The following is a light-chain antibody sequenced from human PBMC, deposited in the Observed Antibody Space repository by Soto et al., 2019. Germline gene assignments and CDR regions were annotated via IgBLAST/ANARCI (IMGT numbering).Light chain of an antibody. Sequence: ETVLTQSPGTLSLSPGERATLFCRASQSITSNHLAWYQQKPGQAPRLLIYGASSRATGIPDRFSGSGAGTDFTLTISRLEPEDFAVYCCQQQGTSPPSWTCGQGPEVEIK. CDR1: QSITSNH. J-gene: IGKJ1*01. CDR2: GAS. CDR3: QQQGTSPPSWT. V-gene: IGKV3-20*01.